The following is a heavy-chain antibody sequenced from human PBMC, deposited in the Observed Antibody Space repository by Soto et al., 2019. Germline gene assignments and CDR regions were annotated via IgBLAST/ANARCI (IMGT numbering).Heavy chain of an antibody. CDR1: GGPLSKYT. V-gene: IGHV1-8*01. CDR3: ARFPGYYYYYYMDV. CDR2: RSPNSGNT. J-gene: IGHJ6*03. Sequence: ASVKVFCKASGGPLSKYTFTWVRKAPGQGLEWMGWRSPNSGNTIYAQKFQGRVNMSRNTSISTAYMELSSLRSEDTAVYYCARFPGYYYYYYMDVWGKGTTVTVSS.